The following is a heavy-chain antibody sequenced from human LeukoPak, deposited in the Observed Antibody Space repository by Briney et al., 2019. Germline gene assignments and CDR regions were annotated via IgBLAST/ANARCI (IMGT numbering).Heavy chain of an antibody. CDR1: GGSISSSSYY. V-gene: IGHV4-39*07. J-gene: IGHJ4*02. CDR2: IYYSGST. CDR3: ARDSAIAVVDY. D-gene: IGHD6-19*01. Sequence: PSETLSLTCTVPGGSISSSSYYWGWTRQPPGKGLEWIGSIYYSGSTYYNPSLKSRVTISVDTSKNQFSLKLSSVTAADTAVYYCARDSAIAVVDYWGQGTLVTVSS.